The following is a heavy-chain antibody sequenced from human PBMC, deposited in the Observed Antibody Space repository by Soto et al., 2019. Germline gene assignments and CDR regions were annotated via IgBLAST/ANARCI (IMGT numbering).Heavy chain of an antibody. CDR3: ERDSSGYYPYL. CDR1: GFNLSNYW. J-gene: IGHJ4*02. V-gene: IGHV3-74*01. D-gene: IGHD3-22*01. Sequence: GGSLRLSCAASGFNLSNYWPHWVRQAPGKGLVWVSRINSDGTTTNYADSVKGRFTISRDNAKNTLYLQMNSLRAEDTAVYYCERDSSGYYPYLWGQGALVTVSS. CDR2: INSDGTTT.